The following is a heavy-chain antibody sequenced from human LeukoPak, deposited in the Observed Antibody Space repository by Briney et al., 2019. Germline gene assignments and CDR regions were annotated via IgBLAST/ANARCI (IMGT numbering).Heavy chain of an antibody. D-gene: IGHD3-10*01. Sequence: SETLSLTCTVSGYSISSGYYWGWIRQPPGKGLEWIGIIYHSGSTYYNPSLKSRVTISVDTSKNQFSLKLSSVTAADTAVYYCATLFSGYYFDYWGQGTLVTVSS. CDR1: GYSISSGYY. V-gene: IGHV4-38-2*02. CDR3: ATLFSGYYFDY. CDR2: IYHSGST. J-gene: IGHJ4*02.